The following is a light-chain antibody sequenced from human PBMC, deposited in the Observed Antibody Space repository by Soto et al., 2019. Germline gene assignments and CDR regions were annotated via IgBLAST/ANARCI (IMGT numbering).Light chain of an antibody. J-gene: IGLJ2*01. V-gene: IGLV2-14*01. CDR3: SSYTTSSTVV. Sequence: QSALTQPASVSGSPGQSIAISRTGTSSDVGGYNYVSWYQQHPGKAPKLMIYDVSVRPSGVSDRFSGSKSDNTASLTISGLQAEDEAHYYCSSYTTSSTVVFGGGTKLTVL. CDR2: DVS. CDR1: SSDVGGYNY.